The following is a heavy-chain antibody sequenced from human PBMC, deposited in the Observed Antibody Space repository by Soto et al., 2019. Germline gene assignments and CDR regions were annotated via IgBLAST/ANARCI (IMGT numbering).Heavy chain of an antibody. CDR3: AKDAARIGYYYYGMDV. CDR1: GFTFSSYG. CDR2: ISYDGSNK. V-gene: IGHV3-30*18. Sequence: PGGSLRLSCAASGFTFSSYGMHWVRQAPGKGLEWVAVISYDGSNKYYADSVKGRFTISRDNSKNTLYLQMNSLRAEDTAVYYCAKDAARIGYYYYGMDVWGQGTTVTVSS. J-gene: IGHJ6*02. D-gene: IGHD1-26*01.